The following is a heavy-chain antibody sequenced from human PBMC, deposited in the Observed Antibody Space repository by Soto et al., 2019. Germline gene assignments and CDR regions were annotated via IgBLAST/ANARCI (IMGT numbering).Heavy chain of an antibody. CDR1: GGTFSSYA. CDR2: TIPIFGTA. V-gene: IGHV1-69*13. Sequence: SVKVSCKASGGTFSSYAISWVRQAPGQGLEWMGGTIPIFGTANYAQKFQGRVTITADESTSTAYMELSSLRSEDTAVYYCARGGEQQLAMGHYYYGMDVWGQGTTVTVSS. D-gene: IGHD6-13*01. CDR3: ARGGEQQLAMGHYYYGMDV. J-gene: IGHJ6*02.